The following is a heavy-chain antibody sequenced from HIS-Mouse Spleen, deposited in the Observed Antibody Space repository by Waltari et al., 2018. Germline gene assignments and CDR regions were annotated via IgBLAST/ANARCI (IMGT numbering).Heavy chain of an antibody. CDR2: ISYDGSNK. Sequence: QVQLVESGGGVVQPGRSLGLSCAASGFPFSSHGMHWVRQAPGKGLEWVAVISYDGSNKYYADSVKGRFTISRDNSKNTLYLQMNSLRAEDTAVYYCAKDRGSQFDYWGQGTLVTVSS. CDR3: AKDRGSQFDY. CDR1: GFPFSSHG. J-gene: IGHJ4*02. V-gene: IGHV3-30*18. D-gene: IGHD1-26*01.